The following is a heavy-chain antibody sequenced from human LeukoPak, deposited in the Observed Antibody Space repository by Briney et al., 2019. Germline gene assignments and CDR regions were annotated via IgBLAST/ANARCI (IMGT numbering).Heavy chain of an antibody. CDR2: ISGSGGST. D-gene: IGHD5-12*01. J-gene: IGHJ3*02. CDR3: ARTDGWLRDAFDI. Sequence: PVGSLRLSRAASVFTLSSYGMSGVRQAPGKGLEGVSAISGSGGSTYYADSVKGRFTISRDNSKNTLYLQMNSLRAEDTAVYYCARTDGWLRDAFDIWGQGTMVTVSS. V-gene: IGHV3-23*01. CDR1: VFTLSSYG.